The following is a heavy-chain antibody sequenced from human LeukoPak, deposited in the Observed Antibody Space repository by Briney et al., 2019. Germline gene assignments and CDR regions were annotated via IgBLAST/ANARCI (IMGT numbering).Heavy chain of an antibody. J-gene: IGHJ4*02. V-gene: IGHV4-34*01. Sequence: PSETLSLTCAVYGGSFSGYYWSWIRQPPGKGLEWIGEINHSGSTDYNPSLKSRVTISVDTSKNQFSLKLSSVTAADTAVYYCARARIWYSSSWYFDYWGQGILVTVSS. CDR2: INHSGST. CDR3: ARARIWYSSSWYFDY. CDR1: GGSFSGYY. D-gene: IGHD6-13*01.